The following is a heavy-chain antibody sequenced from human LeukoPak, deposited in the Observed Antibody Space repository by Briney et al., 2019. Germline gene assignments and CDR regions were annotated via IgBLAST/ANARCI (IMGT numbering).Heavy chain of an antibody. D-gene: IGHD4-17*01. CDR3: ARAFPFDDYGDPDAFDI. J-gene: IGHJ3*02. V-gene: IGHV4-30-2*01. CDR2: IYHSGTT. CDR1: GGSISSGGHY. Sequence: PSDTLSLTCAVSGGSISSGGHYWSWIRQPPGKGLEWIGNIYHSGTTSYYPSLKSRVTISVDRSKNQFSLKLSSVTAADTAVYYCARAFPFDDYGDPDAFDIWGQGTMVTVSS.